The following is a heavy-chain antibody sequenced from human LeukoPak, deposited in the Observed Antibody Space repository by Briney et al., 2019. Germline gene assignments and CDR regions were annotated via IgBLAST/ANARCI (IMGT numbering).Heavy chain of an antibody. CDR1: GYTFSTYY. CDR2: INPSSRST. CDR3: ASSDCSGGSCFILDY. Sequence: ASVKVSCKASGYTFSTYYLHWVRQAPGQGLEWMGIINPSSRSTTYARTFEGRVTMTSDTSTSTVYMELSRLRSEDTAVYYCASSDCSGGSCFILDYWGQGTLVTVSS. J-gene: IGHJ4*02. D-gene: IGHD2-15*01. V-gene: IGHV1-46*01.